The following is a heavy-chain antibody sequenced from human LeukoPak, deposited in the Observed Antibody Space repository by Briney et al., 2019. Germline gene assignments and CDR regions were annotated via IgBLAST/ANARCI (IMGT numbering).Heavy chain of an antibody. J-gene: IGHJ4*02. CDR2: FDPEDGET. D-gene: IGHD3-10*01. V-gene: IGHV1-24*01. CDR3: ATGLLWFGESSRDY. Sequence: GASVKVSCKVSGYTLTELSMHWVRQAPGKGLEWMGGFDPEDGETIYAQKFQGRATMTEDTSTDTAYMELSSLRSEDTAVYYCATGLLWFGESSRDYWGQGTLVTVSS. CDR1: GYTLTELS.